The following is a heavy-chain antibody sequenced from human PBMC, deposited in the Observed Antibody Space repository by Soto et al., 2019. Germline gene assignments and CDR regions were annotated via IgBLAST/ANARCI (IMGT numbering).Heavy chain of an antibody. CDR3: VRDGNHYDSSGPCFDY. J-gene: IGHJ4*02. Sequence: QVQLVESGGGVVQPGRSLRLSCAASGFTFSSYAMHWVRQAPGKGLEWVAVISYDGSNKYYADSVKGRFTISRDNSKNTVYLQMSSPRTEDTAVHYCVRDGNHYDSSGPCFDYWGQGTLVTVSS. D-gene: IGHD3-22*01. V-gene: IGHV3-30-3*01. CDR2: ISYDGSNK. CDR1: GFTFSSYA.